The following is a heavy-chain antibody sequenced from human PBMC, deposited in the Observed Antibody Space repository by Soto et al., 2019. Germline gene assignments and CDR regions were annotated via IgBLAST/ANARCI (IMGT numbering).Heavy chain of an antibody. CDR1: GFTFSSYA. CDR2: ISGSGGST. Sequence: GGSLRLSCAASGFTFSSYAMSWVRQAPGKGLEWVSAISGSGGSTYYADSVKGRFTISRDNSKNTLYLQMNSLRAEDTAVYYCGKPPPREKRLGYFDLSGRGTLVTVYS. V-gene: IGHV3-23*01. J-gene: IGHJ2*01. CDR3: GKPPPREKRLGYFDL.